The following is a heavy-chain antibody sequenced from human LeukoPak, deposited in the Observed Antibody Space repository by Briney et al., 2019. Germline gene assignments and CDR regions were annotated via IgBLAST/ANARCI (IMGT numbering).Heavy chain of an antibody. D-gene: IGHD6-19*01. CDR1: GGTFSSYA. Sequence: SVKVSCKASGGTFSSYAISWVRQAPGQGLEWMGGIIPIFGTANYAQKFQGRVTITADESTSTAYMELSRLRSDDTAVYYCARELSKQWLAPGYWGQGTLVTVSS. J-gene: IGHJ4*02. V-gene: IGHV1-69*13. CDR3: ARELSKQWLAPGY. CDR2: IIPIFGTA.